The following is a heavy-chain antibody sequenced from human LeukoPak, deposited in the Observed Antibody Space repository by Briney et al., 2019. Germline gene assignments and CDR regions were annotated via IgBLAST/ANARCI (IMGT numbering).Heavy chain of an antibody. V-gene: IGHV3-7*01. D-gene: IGHD2-15*01. CDR3: VKDIASV. CDR1: GFTFSGSW. CDR2: IKPDGSEG. Sequence: QAGGSLRLSCAASGFTFSGSWMTWVRQAPGKGLEWVANIKPDGSEGYYVDSVKGRFTISRDNAKNLLYLQMNSLRAEDTAVYYCVKDIASVWGQGTTVTVSS. J-gene: IGHJ6*02.